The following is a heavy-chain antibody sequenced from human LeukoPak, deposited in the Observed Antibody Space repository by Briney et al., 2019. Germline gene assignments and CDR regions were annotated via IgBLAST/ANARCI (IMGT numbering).Heavy chain of an antibody. CDR3: ARLRQIIAARPSYFDY. J-gene: IGHJ4*02. CDR2: ISSSGSTI. D-gene: IGHD6-6*01. Sequence: PGGSLRLSCAASGFTFSDYYMSWIRQAPGKGLEWVSYISSSGSTIYYADSVKGRFTISRDNAKNSLYLQMNSLRAEDTAVYYCARLRQIIAARPSYFDYWGQGTLVTVSS. CDR1: GFTFSDYY. V-gene: IGHV3-11*01.